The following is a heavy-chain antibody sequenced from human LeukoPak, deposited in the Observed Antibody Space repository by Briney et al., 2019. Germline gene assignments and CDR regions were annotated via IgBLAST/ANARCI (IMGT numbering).Heavy chain of an antibody. CDR3: ARVVAVTGTPVYYMDV. CDR1: GYMFAGYY. Sequence: GASVKVSCKASGYMFAGYYMHWVRQAPGQGLDWMGWINPNSGGTDYAQKFQGRVTMTRHTSISTAYMDLNRLRSDDTAVYYCARVVAVTGTPVYYMDVWGKGTTVTVSS. J-gene: IGHJ6*03. V-gene: IGHV1-2*02. D-gene: IGHD6-19*01. CDR2: INPNSGGT.